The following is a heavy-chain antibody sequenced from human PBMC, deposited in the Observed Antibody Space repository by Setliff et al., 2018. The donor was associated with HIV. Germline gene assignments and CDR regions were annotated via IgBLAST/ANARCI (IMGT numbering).Heavy chain of an antibody. J-gene: IGHJ4*02. CDR3: ARQGNIVVVTSFDY. CDR2: IYNTGST. CDR1: GGSISSHY. D-gene: IGHD2-21*02. Sequence: SETLSLTCTVSGGSISSHYWSWIRQPPGKGLEWIGYIYNTGSTYYNPSLKSRVTISVDTSKNQFSLRLNSVTAADTAVYYCARQGNIVVVTSFDYWGQGTLVTVSS. V-gene: IGHV4-59*08.